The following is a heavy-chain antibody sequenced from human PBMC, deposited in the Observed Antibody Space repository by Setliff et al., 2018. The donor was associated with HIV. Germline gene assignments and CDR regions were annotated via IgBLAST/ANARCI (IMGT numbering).Heavy chain of an antibody. D-gene: IGHD3-22*01. J-gene: IGHJ6*03. CDR3: AASFYYDSRHMDV. Sequence: GGSLRLSCVASGITVSGIYMTWVRQAPGKGLEWVSVINGGTTTYYADSVKGRFTISRDNSKNTLYLQMNSLRVEDTAMYYCAASFYYDSRHMDVWGKGTTVTVSS. CDR2: INGGTTT. CDR1: GITVSGIY. V-gene: IGHV3-66*02.